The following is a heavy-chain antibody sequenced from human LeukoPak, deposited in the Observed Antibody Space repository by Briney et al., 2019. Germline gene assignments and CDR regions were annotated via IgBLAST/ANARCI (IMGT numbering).Heavy chain of an antibody. Sequence: GESLKISCKGSGYSFTSYWIGWVRQMPGKGLEWMGIIYPGDSDTRYSPSFQGQVTISADKSISTAYLQWSSLKASDTAMYYCARPLPNDYGDPSQAFDIWGQGTMVTVSS. D-gene: IGHD4-17*01. CDR2: IYPGDSDT. CDR1: GYSFTSYW. V-gene: IGHV5-51*01. J-gene: IGHJ3*02. CDR3: ARPLPNDYGDPSQAFDI.